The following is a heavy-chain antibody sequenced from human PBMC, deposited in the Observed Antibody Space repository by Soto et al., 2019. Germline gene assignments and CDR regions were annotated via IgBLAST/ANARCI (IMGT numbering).Heavy chain of an antibody. V-gene: IGHV5-51*01. J-gene: IGHJ4*01. CDR1: GYRFSSYW. CDR2: IYPRDSDT. Sequence: SLKISCKGSGYRFSSYWIACVRQVPGKGLAYMGIIYPRDSDTRYSPSFQGQVTISADKSIGAAYLQWSSLKASDSAIYYCARGDWYNDIFTGYLPYTVDYWDQGSLVTVSS. D-gene: IGHD3-9*01. CDR3: ARGDWYNDIFTGYLPYTVDY.